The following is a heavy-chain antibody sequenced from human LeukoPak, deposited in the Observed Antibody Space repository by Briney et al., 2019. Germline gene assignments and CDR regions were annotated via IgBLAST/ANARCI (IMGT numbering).Heavy chain of an antibody. CDR1: GGSISSYY. Sequence: SETLSLTCTASGGSISSYYWSWIRQTPGKGLEWIGYIYTSGSTNYNPSLKSRVTISVDTSKNQFSLKLSSVTAADTAVYYCARLSNYGSGDYWGQGTLVTVSS. D-gene: IGHD3-10*01. CDR3: ARLSNYGSGDY. V-gene: IGHV4-4*09. J-gene: IGHJ4*02. CDR2: IYTSGST.